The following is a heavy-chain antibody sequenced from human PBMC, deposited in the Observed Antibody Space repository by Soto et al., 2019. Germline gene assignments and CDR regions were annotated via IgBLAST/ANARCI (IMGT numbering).Heavy chain of an antibody. J-gene: IGHJ4*02. Sequence: ASVKVSCKASGYTFTSYGISWVRQAPGQGLEWMGWISAYNGNTNYAQKLQGRVTMTPDTSPSTAYMELRSLRSDDTAVYYCARARGLRYCSSTSCYMSYSYCDYWGQGTLVTVSS. D-gene: IGHD2-2*02. CDR1: GYTFTSYG. CDR2: ISAYNGNT. CDR3: ARARGLRYCSSTSCYMSYSYCDY. V-gene: IGHV1-18*01.